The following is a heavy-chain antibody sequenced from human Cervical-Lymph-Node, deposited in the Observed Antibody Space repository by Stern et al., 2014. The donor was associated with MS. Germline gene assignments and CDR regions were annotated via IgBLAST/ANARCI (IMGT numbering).Heavy chain of an antibody. V-gene: IGHV1-69*14. Sequence: DQLVQSGAEVKKPGSSVRVSCKASGGISWVRQAPGQGLEWMGGVIPFVGTSNYAQKFQGRAPITAETATKTAYLELNSLRLDDTAVYYCARGGGDNWFDPWGQGTLVTVSS. D-gene: IGHD3-16*01. J-gene: IGHJ5*02. CDR3: ARGGGDNWFDP. CDR1: GG. CDR2: VIPFVGTS.